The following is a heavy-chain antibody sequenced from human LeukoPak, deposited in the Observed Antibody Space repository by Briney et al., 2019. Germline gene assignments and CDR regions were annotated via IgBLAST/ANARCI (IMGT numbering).Heavy chain of an antibody. CDR2: IRYDGSNK. CDR1: GFTFSSYG. J-gene: IGHJ3*02. Sequence: GGSLRLSCAASGFTFSSYGMHWVRQAPGKGLEWVAFIRYDGSNKYYADSVKGRFTISRDNSKNTLYLQMDSLRAEDTAVYYCAKWARDYYDSSGYMAAFDIWGQGTMVTVSS. V-gene: IGHV3-30*02. CDR3: AKWARDYYDSSGYMAAFDI. D-gene: IGHD3-22*01.